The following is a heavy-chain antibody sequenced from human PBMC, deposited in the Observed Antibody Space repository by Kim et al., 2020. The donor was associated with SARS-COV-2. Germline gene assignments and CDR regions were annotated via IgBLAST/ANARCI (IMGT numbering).Heavy chain of an antibody. Sequence: GGSLRLSCTASGFTVNRYGMHWVRQAPGKGLEWVAIVSNDGSKRYYADSVEDRFTISRDNSKNTLDLQMNSLRAEDTAMYYCVKEETDSGNYYFDYWGQGTLVTVSS. CDR1: GFTVNRYG. D-gene: IGHD1-26*01. CDR2: VSNDGSKR. J-gene: IGHJ4*02. V-gene: IGHV3-30*18. CDR3: VKEETDSGNYYFDY.